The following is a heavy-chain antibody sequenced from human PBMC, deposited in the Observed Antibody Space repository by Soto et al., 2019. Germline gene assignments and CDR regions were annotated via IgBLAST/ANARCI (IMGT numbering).Heavy chain of an antibody. CDR1: DGSVRNGMYY. Sequence: QVQLRESGPGLLKPSETLSLTCSVSDGSVRNGMYYWSWVRQSPVKGLEWLGIVHFSGNTIYNPARMGRVTVSVYMSKNQLFLELTSVSAADMAIDCCASYGSNTDCHYLYYFDSWAQGTQVTVSS. V-gene: IGHV4-61*01. CDR3: ASYGSNTDCHYLYYFDS. J-gene: IGHJ4*02. D-gene: IGHD2-2*01. CDR2: VHFSGNT.